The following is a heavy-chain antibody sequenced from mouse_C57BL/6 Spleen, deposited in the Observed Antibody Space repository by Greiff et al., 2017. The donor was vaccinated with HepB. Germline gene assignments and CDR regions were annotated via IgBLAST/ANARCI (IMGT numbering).Heavy chain of an antibody. Sequence: DVQLVESGPGLVKPSQSLSLTCSVTGYSITSGYYWNWIRQFPGNKLEWMGYISYDGSNNYNPSLKNRISITRDTSKNQFFLKLNSVTTEDTATYYCAREVYYYGSSPSWFAYWGQGTLVTVSA. CDR2: ISYDGSN. CDR3: AREVYYYGSSPSWFAY. D-gene: IGHD1-1*01. J-gene: IGHJ3*01. CDR1: GYSITSGYY. V-gene: IGHV3-6*01.